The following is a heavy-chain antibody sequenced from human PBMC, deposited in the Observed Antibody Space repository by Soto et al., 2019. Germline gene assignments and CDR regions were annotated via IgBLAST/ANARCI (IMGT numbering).Heavy chain of an antibody. CDR2: INRIGSA. D-gene: IGHD3-10*01. CDR3: ARGGVDMIRGITGKRTWLDP. J-gene: IGHJ5*02. Sequence: QVQLQQWSDGLLKPSETLSLTCAVYGGSFSSYYWNWIRQSPGKGLEWIGDINRIGSANYNPSLTGRVTMSVDSSKNQFYLRLTSVTAADTAMYYCARGGVDMIRGITGKRTWLDPWGQGTLVIVS. V-gene: IGHV4-34*01. CDR1: GGSFSSYY.